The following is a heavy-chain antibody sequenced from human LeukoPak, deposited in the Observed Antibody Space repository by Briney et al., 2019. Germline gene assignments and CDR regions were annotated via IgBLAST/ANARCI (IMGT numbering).Heavy chain of an antibody. D-gene: IGHD3-9*01. CDR2: ISYDGSNK. J-gene: IGHJ3*02. Sequence: GGSLRLSCAASGFTFSNYGMHWVRQAPGKGLEWVAVISYDGSNKYYADSVKGRFTISRDNSKNTLYLQMNSLRAEDTAVYYCARVDNDILTGYSDDAFDIWGQGTMVTVSS. CDR3: ARVDNDILTGYSDDAFDI. CDR1: GFTFSNYG. V-gene: IGHV3-30*03.